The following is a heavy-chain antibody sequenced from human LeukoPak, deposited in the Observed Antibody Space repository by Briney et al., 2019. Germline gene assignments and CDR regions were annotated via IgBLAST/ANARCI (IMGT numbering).Heavy chain of an antibody. CDR2: INHSGST. J-gene: IGHJ4*02. Sequence: SETLSLTCAVYGGSLSGYYWSWIRQPPGKGLEWIGKINHSGSTNYNPSLKSRVTISVDTSKNQFSLKLSSVTAADTAVYYCAREEDNCSGGSCPLDYWGQGTLVTVSS. D-gene: IGHD2-15*01. CDR3: AREEDNCSGGSCPLDY. CDR1: GGSLSGYY. V-gene: IGHV4-34*01.